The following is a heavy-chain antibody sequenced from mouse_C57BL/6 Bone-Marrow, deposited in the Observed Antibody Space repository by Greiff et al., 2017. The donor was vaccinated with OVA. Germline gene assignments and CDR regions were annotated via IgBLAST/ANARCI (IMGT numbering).Heavy chain of an antibody. CDR2: IWSGGST. Sequence: QVQLKESGPGLVQPSQSLSITCTVSGFSLTSYGVHWVRQSPGKGLEWLGVIWSGGSTDYNAAFISRLSISKDNSKSQVFFKMNSLQADDTAIYYCARKCWENYFDYWGQGTTLTGSS. D-gene: IGHD4-1*01. CDR3: ARKCWENYFDY. V-gene: IGHV2-2*01. CDR1: GFSLTSYG. J-gene: IGHJ2*01.